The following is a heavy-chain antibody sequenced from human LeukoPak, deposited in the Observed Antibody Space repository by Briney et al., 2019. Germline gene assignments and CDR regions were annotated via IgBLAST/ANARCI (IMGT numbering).Heavy chain of an antibody. J-gene: IGHJ6*02. CDR3: ARGIRYFDWLLATYGMDV. CDR1: GGTFSSYA. D-gene: IGHD3-9*01. V-gene: IGHV1-69*04. CDR2: IIPILGIA. Sequence: SVKVSCKASGGTFSSYAISWVRQAPGQGLEWMGRIIPILGIANYAQKFQGRVTITADKSTSTAYMELSSLRSEDTAVYYCARGIRYFDWLLATYGMDVWGQGTTVTVPS.